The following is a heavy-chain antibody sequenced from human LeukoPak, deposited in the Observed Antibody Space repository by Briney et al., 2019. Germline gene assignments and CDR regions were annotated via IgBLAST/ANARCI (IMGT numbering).Heavy chain of an antibody. CDR3: ARGGHIVVVPAKNGFDP. CDR1: GYTFTSYG. Sequence: ASVKVSCKASGYTFTSYGISWVRQAPGQGLEWMGWINPNSGGTNYAQKFQGRVTMTRDTSISTAYMELSRLRSDDTAVYYCARGGHIVVVPAKNGFDPWGQGTLVTVSS. J-gene: IGHJ5*02. CDR2: INPNSGGT. D-gene: IGHD2-2*01. V-gene: IGHV1-2*02.